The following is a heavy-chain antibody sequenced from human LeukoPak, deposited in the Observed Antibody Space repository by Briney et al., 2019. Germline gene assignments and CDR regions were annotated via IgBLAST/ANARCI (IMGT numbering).Heavy chain of an antibody. CDR3: GLGSSGPWY. Sequence: PGGSLTLSCAAYGITLNIYALNWVRQAPGKGLEWVSGSGYSGGNTFNADSVKGRFTISRDNAKNTFYLQMNSLVADDTAVYYCGLGSSGPWYWGQGTLVTVSS. CDR2: SGYSGGNT. V-gene: IGHV3-23*01. D-gene: IGHD6-6*01. CDR1: GITLNIYA. J-gene: IGHJ4*02.